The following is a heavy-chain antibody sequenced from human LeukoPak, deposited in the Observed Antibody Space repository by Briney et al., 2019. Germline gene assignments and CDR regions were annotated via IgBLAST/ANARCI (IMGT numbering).Heavy chain of an antibody. V-gene: IGHV4-31*11. J-gene: IGHJ4*02. CDR1: GGSISSGTYY. D-gene: IGHD5-24*01. Sequence: SQTLSLTCAVSGGSISSGTYYWNWIRQHPGKGLEWVGHIYNSGSAYYNPSLMSRVSISIDTSEDQFSLKLSSVTAADTAVYYCARGDGYNPGLFDYWGQGTLVTVSS. CDR3: ARGDGYNPGLFDY. CDR2: IYNSGSA.